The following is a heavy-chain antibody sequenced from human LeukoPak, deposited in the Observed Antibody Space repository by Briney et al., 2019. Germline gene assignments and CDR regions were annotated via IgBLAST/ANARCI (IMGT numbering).Heavy chain of an antibody. D-gene: IGHD3-3*01. CDR2: ISWNSGTI. Sequence: GRSLRLSCAASGFTFDDYAMHWVRQAPGKGLEWVSGISWNSGTIGYADSVKGRFTISRDNAKNSLYLQMNSLRAEDTAVYYCARAASYYDFWSGYFTYYYYYYMDVWGKGTTVTVSS. J-gene: IGHJ6*03. CDR3: ARAASYYDFWSGYFTYYYYYYMDV. V-gene: IGHV3-9*01. CDR1: GFTFDDYA.